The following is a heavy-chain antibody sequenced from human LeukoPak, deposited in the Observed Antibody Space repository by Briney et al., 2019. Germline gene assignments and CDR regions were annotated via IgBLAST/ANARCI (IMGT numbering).Heavy chain of an antibody. CDR3: ARDTEAVAGSLS. J-gene: IGHJ5*02. CDR2: INPNSGAT. CDR1: GYTFTGYY. Sequence: ASVKVSCKASGYTFTGYYMHWVRQAPGQGLEWMGWINPNSGATNYAQKFQGRVTMTRDTSISTAYMELSRLRSDDTAVYYCARDTEAVAGSLSWGQGTLVIVSS. D-gene: IGHD6-19*01. V-gene: IGHV1-2*02.